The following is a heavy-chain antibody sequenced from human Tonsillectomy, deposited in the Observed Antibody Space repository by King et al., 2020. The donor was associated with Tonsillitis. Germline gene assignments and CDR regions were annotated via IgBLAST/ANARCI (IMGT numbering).Heavy chain of an antibody. D-gene: IGHD1-26*01. J-gene: IGHJ4*02. CDR1: GFTFSDAW. V-gene: IGHV3-15*01. CDR2: IHTRANGGTI. Sequence: VQLVESGGGLVKPGGSLRLSCAASGFTFSDAWMSWIRQAPGKGLEWVGRIHTRANGGTIDYAAPVKGRFTISRDDSKNTLYLQMNSLRPDDTAVYYVPRRRSPGGQGTLVTVSS. CDR3: PRRRSP.